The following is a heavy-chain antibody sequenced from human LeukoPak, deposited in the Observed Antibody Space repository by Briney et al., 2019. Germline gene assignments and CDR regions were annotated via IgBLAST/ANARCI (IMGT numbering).Heavy chain of an antibody. D-gene: IGHD1-26*01. V-gene: IGHV3-74*01. CDR2: INSAGSST. J-gene: IGHJ4*02. Sequence: GGSLRLSCAVSGFTFSNYGLSWVRQAPGKGLVWVSRINSAGSSTSYADSVKGRFTISRDNAKNTLYLQMNSLRVEDTAVYYCAKDRGSYGPIDYWGQGTLVTVSS. CDR1: GFTFSNYG. CDR3: AKDRGSYGPIDY.